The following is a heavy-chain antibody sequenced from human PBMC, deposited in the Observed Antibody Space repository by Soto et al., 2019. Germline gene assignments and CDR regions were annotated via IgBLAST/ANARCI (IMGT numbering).Heavy chain of an antibody. CDR2: IGTAGDT. D-gene: IGHD4-17*01. V-gene: IGHV3-13*01. CDR3: ARVGYYGDYVGPFYFDY. Sequence: GGSLRLSCAASGFTFSSYDMHWVRQATGKGLEWVSAIGTAGDTYYPGSVKGRFTISRENAKNSLYLQMNSLRAGDTAVYYCARVGYYGDYVGPFYFDYWGQGTLVTVSS. J-gene: IGHJ4*02. CDR1: GFTFSSYD.